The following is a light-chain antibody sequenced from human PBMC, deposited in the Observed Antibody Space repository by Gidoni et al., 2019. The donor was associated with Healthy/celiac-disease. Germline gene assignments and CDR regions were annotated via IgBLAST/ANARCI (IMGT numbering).Light chain of an antibody. CDR2: DAS. CDR3: QQRSNWPT. CDR1: QRVSRY. J-gene: IGKJ1*01. Sequence: IVLTQSPATLSLSPGARASQRVSRYSSWYQQKPGQAPRLLIYDASNRDTGIPARFSGSGSGTDLTLTISSLEPEDFAVYYCQQRSNWPTFGQGTKVEIK. V-gene: IGKV3-11*01.